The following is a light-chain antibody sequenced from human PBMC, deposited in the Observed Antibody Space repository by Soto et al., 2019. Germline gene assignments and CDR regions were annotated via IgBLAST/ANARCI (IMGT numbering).Light chain of an antibody. Sequence: EILMTQSPATLSVSPGERATLSCKTSQSVNNNFAWYQQKVGQAPRLLIYAASTRATGVPARFSGSGSGTEFTLTISSLQSEDFAVYYCQQYNNWLGTFGQGTKVEI. V-gene: IGKV3-15*01. CDR1: QSVNNN. CDR3: QQYNNWLGT. J-gene: IGKJ1*01. CDR2: AAS.